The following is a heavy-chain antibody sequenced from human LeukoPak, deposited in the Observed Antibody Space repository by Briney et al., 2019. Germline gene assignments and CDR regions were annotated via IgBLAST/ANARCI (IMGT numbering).Heavy chain of an antibody. V-gene: IGHV3-48*03. J-gene: IGHJ5*02. D-gene: IGHD6-13*01. Sequence: GGSLRLSCAASGFTFSSYEMNWVRQAPGKGLEWVSYISSSGSTIYYADFVKGRFTISRDNAKNSLYLQMNSLRAEDTAVYYCARDGIAAAGTLQNWFDPWGQGTLVTVSS. CDR1: GFTFSSYE. CDR3: ARDGIAAAGTLQNWFDP. CDR2: ISSSGSTI.